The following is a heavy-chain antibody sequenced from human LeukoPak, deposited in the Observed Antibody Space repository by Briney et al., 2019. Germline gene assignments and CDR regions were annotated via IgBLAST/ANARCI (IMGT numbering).Heavy chain of an antibody. V-gene: IGHV3-21*01. CDR1: GFTFSSYN. Sequence: PGGSLRLSCAASGFTFSSYNMNWVRQAPGKGLEWVSSISSSSSYIYYADSVKGRFTISRDNSKNTLYLQMNSLRGDDTAVYYCAKDSLFYYGSGDYYYYYYMDVWGKGTTVTISS. CDR3: AKDSLFYYGSGDYYYYYYMDV. CDR2: ISSSSSYI. D-gene: IGHD3-22*01. J-gene: IGHJ6*03.